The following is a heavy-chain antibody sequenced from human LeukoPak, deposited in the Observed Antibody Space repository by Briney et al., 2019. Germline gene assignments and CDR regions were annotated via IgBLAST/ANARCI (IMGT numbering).Heavy chain of an antibody. CDR2: TIPFLGAT. CDR1: GGTFSSDP. CDR3: ARDKNLGDCGSRICYGVWPFDI. D-gene: IGHD2-2*01. V-gene: IGHV1-69*05. Sequence: SVKVSCKASGGTFSSDPITWVRQAPGQGLEWMGGTIPFLGATTYAQRFQGRISITTDESTTTAYMELSSLRSEDTAVYYCARDKNLGDCGSRICYGVWPFDIWGQGTMVTVSS. J-gene: IGHJ3*02.